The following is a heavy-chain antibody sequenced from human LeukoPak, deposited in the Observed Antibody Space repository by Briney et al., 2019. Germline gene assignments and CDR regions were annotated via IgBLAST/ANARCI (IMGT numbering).Heavy chain of an antibody. V-gene: IGHV1-69*13. CDR3: ARSYGSGSYYYYMDV. D-gene: IGHD3-10*01. CDR1: GCTFSSYA. Sequence: AVTVSFTASGCTFSSYAYSWVRQAPGQGLEWVGGIIPIFGTANYAQKFQGRVTITADESKSTAYMELSSLRSEDTAVYYCARSYGSGSYYYYMDVWGKGTTVTISS. J-gene: IGHJ6*03. CDR2: IIPIFGTA.